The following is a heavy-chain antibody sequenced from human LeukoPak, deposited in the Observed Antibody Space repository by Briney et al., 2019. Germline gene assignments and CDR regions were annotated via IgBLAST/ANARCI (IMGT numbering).Heavy chain of an antibody. D-gene: IGHD3-22*01. CDR2: IFYSGST. J-gene: IGHJ5*02. V-gene: IGHV4-59*08. CDR3: ARRYSSGWFDP. CDR1: GGSIGSYY. Sequence: SETLSLTCTVSGGSIGSYYWSWIRQPPGKGLEWIGYIFYSGSTNYNPSLKSRVTISVDTSKNQFSLKLSSVTAADTAVYYCARRYSSGWFDPWGQGTLVTVSS.